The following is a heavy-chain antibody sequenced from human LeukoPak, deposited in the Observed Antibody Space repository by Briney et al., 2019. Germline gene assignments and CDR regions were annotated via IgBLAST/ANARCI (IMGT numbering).Heavy chain of an antibody. CDR1: GGSISSSSYY. CDR2: IYYSGST. D-gene: IGHD3-22*01. V-gene: IGHV4-39*07. J-gene: IGHJ3*02. Sequence: SETLSLTCTVSGGSISSSSYYWGWIRQPPGKGLEWIGSIYYSGSTYYNPSLKSRVTISVDTSKNQFSLKLSSVTAADTAVYYCARVPPYYYDSSGYYAGTAVGAFDIWGQGTMVTVSS. CDR3: ARVPPYYYDSSGYYAGTAVGAFDI.